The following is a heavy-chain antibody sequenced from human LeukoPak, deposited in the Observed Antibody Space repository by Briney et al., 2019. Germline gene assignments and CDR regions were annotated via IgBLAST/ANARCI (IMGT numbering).Heavy chain of an antibody. V-gene: IGHV4-34*01. CDR1: GGSFSGYY. J-gene: IGHJ4*02. CDR3: AKLAKYFYGAETFYFFEH. D-gene: IGHD3-10*01. CDR2: INHSGST. Sequence: PSETLSLTCAVYGGSFSGYYWSWIRQPPGKGLEWIGEINHSGSTNYNPSLKSRVTISVDTSKNQFSLKLSSVTAADTAVYYCAKLAKYFYGAETFYFFEHWGQGTPVTASS.